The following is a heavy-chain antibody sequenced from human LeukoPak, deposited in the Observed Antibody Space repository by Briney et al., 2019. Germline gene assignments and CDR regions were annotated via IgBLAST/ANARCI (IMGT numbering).Heavy chain of an antibody. J-gene: IGHJ5*02. Sequence: GGSLRLSCAASGFTFSSYSMNWVRQAPGKGLEWVSSISSSSSYIYYADSVKGRFTISRDNAKNSLYLQMNSLRDEDTAVYYCARERSNYYDFWSGYYLWFDPWGQGTLVTVSS. CDR2: ISSSSSYI. V-gene: IGHV3-21*01. CDR1: GFTFSSYS. CDR3: ARERSNYYDFWSGYYLWFDP. D-gene: IGHD3-3*01.